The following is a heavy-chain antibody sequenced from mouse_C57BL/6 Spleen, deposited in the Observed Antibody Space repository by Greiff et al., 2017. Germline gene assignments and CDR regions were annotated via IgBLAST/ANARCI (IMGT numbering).Heavy chain of an antibody. V-gene: IGHV1-19*01. CDR1: GYTFTDYY. J-gene: IGHJ2*01. Sequence: LQLQQSGPVLVKPGASVKMSCKASGYTFTDYYMNWVKQSHGKSLEWIGVLNPYNGGTSYNQKFKGKATLTVDKSSSTAYMELNSLTSEDSAVYYCARRGTVVATGNFDYWGQGTTLTVSS. D-gene: IGHD1-1*01. CDR3: ARRGTVVATGNFDY. CDR2: LNPYNGGT.